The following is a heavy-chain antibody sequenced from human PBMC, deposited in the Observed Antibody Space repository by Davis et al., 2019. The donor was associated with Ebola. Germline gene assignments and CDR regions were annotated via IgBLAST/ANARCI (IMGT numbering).Heavy chain of an antibody. CDR3: ARSPIRYSGYDKYGMDV. CDR1: GYTFTKYD. V-gene: IGHV1-8*01. J-gene: IGHJ6*02. CDR2: MNPNSGNK. Sequence: AASVKVSCKASGYTFTKYDIAWVRQGSGQGLEWMGWMNPNSGNKGSRQKFQGRVTLTANTSISTAYMELSSLRSDDTAVYFCARSPIRYSGYDKYGMDVWGQGTTVTVSS. D-gene: IGHD5-12*01.